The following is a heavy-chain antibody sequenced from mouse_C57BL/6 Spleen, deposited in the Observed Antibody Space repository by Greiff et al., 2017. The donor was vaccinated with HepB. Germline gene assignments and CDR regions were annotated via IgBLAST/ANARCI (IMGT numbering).Heavy chain of an antibody. J-gene: IGHJ4*01. CDR2: IYPRSGNT. V-gene: IGHV1-81*01. CDR3: ARPGTDAMDY. CDR1: GYTFTSYG. D-gene: IGHD4-1*01. Sequence: VMLVESGAELARPGASVKLSCKASGYTFTSYGISWVKQRTGQGLEWIGEIYPRSGNTYYNEKFKGKATLTADKSSSTAYMELRSLTSEDSAVYFCARPGTDAMDYWGQGTSVTVSS.